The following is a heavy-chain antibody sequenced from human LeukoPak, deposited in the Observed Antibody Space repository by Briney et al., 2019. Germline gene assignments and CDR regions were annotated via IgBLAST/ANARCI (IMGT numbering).Heavy chain of an antibody. CDR3: VTLVSGINY. CDR2: INPKTGGS. V-gene: IGHV1-2*06. CDR1: GYSFTGYY. D-gene: IGHD3-3*01. J-gene: IGHJ4*02. Sequence: ASVKVSCKTSGYSFTGYYMHWLRQAPGQGLEWLGRINPKTGGSNYAQKLQGRVTMTSDTSTTTAYMEVSRLNSDDTAVYLCVTLVSGINYWGQGTLVTVSS.